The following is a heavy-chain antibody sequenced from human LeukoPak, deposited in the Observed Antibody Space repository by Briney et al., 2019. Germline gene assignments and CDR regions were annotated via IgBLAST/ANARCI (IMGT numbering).Heavy chain of an antibody. CDR2: ISSNGGST. D-gene: IGHD3-9*01. CDR3: VKDPKYYDILTGTHYFDY. Sequence: GRSLRLSCSASGFTFSSYAMHWVRQAPGKGLEYVSAISSNGGSTYYADSVKGRFTISRDNSKNTLYLQMSSLRAEDTAVYYCVKDPKYYDILTGTHYFDYWGQGTLVTVSS. V-gene: IGHV3-64D*09. J-gene: IGHJ4*02. CDR1: GFTFSSYA.